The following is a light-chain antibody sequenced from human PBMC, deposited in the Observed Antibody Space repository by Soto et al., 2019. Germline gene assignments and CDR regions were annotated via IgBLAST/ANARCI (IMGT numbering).Light chain of an antibody. CDR1: QSVSSSY. CDR2: GPS. V-gene: IGKV3-20*01. CDR3: QQYGSSPEWT. J-gene: IGKJ1*01. Sequence: EIVLTQSPGTLPLSPGERATLSCRASQSVSSSYLAWYQQKPGQAPRLLIYGPSSRATGIPDRFSGSGSGTDFTLTISRLEPEDFALYYCQQYGSSPEWTFGQGTKLEIK.